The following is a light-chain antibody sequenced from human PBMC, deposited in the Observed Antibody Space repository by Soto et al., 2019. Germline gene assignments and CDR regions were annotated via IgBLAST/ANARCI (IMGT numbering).Light chain of an antibody. CDR1: SSDVGGYDY. V-gene: IGLV2-14*01. CDR2: DVS. J-gene: IGLJ1*01. CDR3: SSYRSSGTSYV. Sequence: QSVLTQPASVSGSPGQSITISCTGTSSDVGGYDYVSWYQQHPGKAPKLIIYDVSNRPSGLSNRFSGSKSGSTASLTISGLQTEDEADYFCSSYRSSGTSYVFGTGTKVTVL.